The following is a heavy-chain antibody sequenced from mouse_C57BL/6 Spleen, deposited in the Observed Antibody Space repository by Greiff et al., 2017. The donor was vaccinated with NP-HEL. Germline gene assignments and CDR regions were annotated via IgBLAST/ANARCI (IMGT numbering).Heavy chain of an antibody. CDR1: GFTFTDYY. D-gene: IGHD2-5*01. Sequence: EVQRVESGGGLVQPGGSLSLSCAASGFTFTDYYMSWVRQPPGKALEWLGFIRNKANGYTTEYSASVKGRFTISRDNSQSILFLQMNALRAEDSATYYCARSYYSNYLYAMDYWGQGTSVTVSS. V-gene: IGHV7-3*01. CDR2: IRNKANGYTT. J-gene: IGHJ4*01. CDR3: ARSYYSNYLYAMDY.